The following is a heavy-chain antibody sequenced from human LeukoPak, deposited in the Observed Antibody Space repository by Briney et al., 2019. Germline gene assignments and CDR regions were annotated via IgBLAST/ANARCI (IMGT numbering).Heavy chain of an antibody. D-gene: IGHD6-19*01. CDR3: ARETTTSGSPFDY. V-gene: IGHV6-1*01. Sequence: SQTLSLTCAISGDSVSRNSAAWNWIRLSPSRGLEWLGRTYYRSKWFNDYAVSVQSRITINPDTSTNQVSLQLNSVTPEDTAVYYCARETTTSGSPFDYWGQGTLVTVSS. J-gene: IGHJ4*02. CDR1: GDSVSRNSAA. CDR2: TYYRSKWFN.